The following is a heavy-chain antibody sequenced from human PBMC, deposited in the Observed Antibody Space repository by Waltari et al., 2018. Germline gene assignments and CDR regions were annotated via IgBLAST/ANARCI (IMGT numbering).Heavy chain of an antibody. D-gene: IGHD6-13*01. CDR3: ATQSDSSSWYGVDY. CDR1: GYTLTELS. V-gene: IGHV1-24*01. J-gene: IGHJ4*02. CDR2: FGPEDGET. Sequence: QVQLVQSGAEVKKPGASVKVSCKVSGYTLTELSMHWVRQAPGKGLEGMGGFGPEDGETTYAQKCQGRVTMTEDTSTDTAYMELSSLRSEDTAVYYCATQSDSSSWYGVDYWGQGTLVTVSS.